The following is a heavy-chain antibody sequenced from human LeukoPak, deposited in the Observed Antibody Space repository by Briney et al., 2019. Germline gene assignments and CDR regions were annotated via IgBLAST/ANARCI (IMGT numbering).Heavy chain of an antibody. J-gene: IGHJ6*04. V-gene: IGHV3-23*01. D-gene: IGHD3-10*01. CDR3: ARIAAMLRGGDSFYYMEV. Sequence: GGSLRLSCAASGFTFSSYAMSWVRQAPGKGLEWVSGIGASGPSTFFADSVKGRFAISRDNSKNSLYLQMDSLRAEDTAVFFCARIAAMLRGGDSFYYMEVWGRGTTVTISS. CDR2: IGASGPST. CDR1: GFTFSSYA.